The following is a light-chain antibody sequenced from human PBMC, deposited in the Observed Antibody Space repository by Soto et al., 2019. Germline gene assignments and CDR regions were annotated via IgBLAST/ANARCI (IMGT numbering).Light chain of an antibody. V-gene: IGKV1-39*01. CDR1: QRINSY. CDR2: AAS. Sequence: DIQMTQSPSSLSASVGDRVTITCRASQRINSYLNWYQQKPGKAPKLLIYAASSLQSGVPSRFSGSGSGTDFTLTIRSLQPEDFATYYWQQSYGTPPWTFGQGNKVEIK. J-gene: IGKJ1*01. CDR3: QQSYGTPPWT.